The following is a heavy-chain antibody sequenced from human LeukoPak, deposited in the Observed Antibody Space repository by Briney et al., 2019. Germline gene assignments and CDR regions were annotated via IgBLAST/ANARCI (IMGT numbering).Heavy chain of an antibody. Sequence: GESLKISCKGSGYTFTTYWIGWVRQVPGKGLEWMGIIYPGDSDTRYSPSFQGQVTISADKSISTAYLQWSSLKASDTAMYYCARPLNYDFWSGYPAGAFDTWGQGTMVTVSS. CDR2: IYPGDSDT. J-gene: IGHJ3*02. V-gene: IGHV5-51*01. CDR1: GYTFTTYW. D-gene: IGHD3-3*01. CDR3: ARPLNYDFWSGYPAGAFDT.